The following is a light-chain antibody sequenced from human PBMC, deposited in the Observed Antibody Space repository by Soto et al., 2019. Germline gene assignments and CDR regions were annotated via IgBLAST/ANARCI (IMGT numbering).Light chain of an antibody. CDR3: QVWDSSSDHRVV. V-gene: IGLV3-21*02. CDR1: NIAIKS. CDR2: DDG. J-gene: IGLJ2*01. Sequence: SYELTQAPSVSVAPGQTARITCGGNNIAIKSVHWYHQKPGQAPVLVVYDDGDRPSGIPERFSGSNPGNTATLTITRVEAGDEAYYHCQVWDSSSDHRVVFGGGTKLTVL.